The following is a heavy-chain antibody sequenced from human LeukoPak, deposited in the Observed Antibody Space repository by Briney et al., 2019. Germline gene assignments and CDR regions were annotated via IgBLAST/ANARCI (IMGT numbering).Heavy chain of an antibody. J-gene: IGHJ4*02. CDR2: ISYDGSNK. V-gene: IGHV3-30*18. Sequence: GGSLRLSCAASGFTFSSYGMHWVRQAPGKGLEWVAVISYDGSNKYYADSVKGRFTISRDNSKNTLYLQMNSLRAEDTAVYYCAKDLREQQLEVRTLGDYWGQGTLVTVSS. CDR3: AKDLREQQLEVRTLGDY. D-gene: IGHD6-13*01. CDR1: GFTFSSYG.